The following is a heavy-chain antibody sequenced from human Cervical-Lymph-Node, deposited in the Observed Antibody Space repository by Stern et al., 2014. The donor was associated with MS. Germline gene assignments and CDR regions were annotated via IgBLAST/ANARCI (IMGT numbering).Heavy chain of an antibody. J-gene: IGHJ6*02. V-gene: IGHV5-51*03. CDR3: ARPPPRRNSNDPNFGLDV. Sequence: EDQLVESGAEVKKPRDSLKISCKGSGYTFSKNWIAWVRQRPGKGLEWMGIIYPDDSDTRYSPSFQGPVTMSADKAFHTPYLPWNSLKPPHPPIYYGARPPPRRNSNDPNFGLDVWGQGTTVTVSS. CDR2: IYPDDSDT. D-gene: IGHD1-1*01. CDR1: GYTFSKNW.